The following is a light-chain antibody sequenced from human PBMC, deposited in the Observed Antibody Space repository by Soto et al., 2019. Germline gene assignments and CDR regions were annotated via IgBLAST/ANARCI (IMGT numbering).Light chain of an antibody. J-gene: IGKJ3*01. CDR2: GAS. CDR3: QQYGSSPFT. Sequence: EIVLTQSPGTLSLSPGERATLSCRASQSVTASDLAWYRQKPGQVPRLLIFGASSRATGIPDRFSGSGSGTDFTLTISRLEPEDLAVYYCQQYGSSPFTFGPGTKVDIK. V-gene: IGKV3-20*01. CDR1: QSVTASD.